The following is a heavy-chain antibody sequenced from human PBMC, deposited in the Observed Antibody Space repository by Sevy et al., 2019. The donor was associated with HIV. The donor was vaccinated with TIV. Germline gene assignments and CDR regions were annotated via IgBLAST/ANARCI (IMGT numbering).Heavy chain of an antibody. D-gene: IGHD3-16*01. V-gene: IGHV3-21*01. Sequence: GGSLRLSFAASGFTFSSYSMNWVRQAPGKGLEWVSSISSSSSYIYYADSVKGRFTISRDNAKNSLYLQMNSLRAEDTAVYYCARDWARNAFDIWGQGTMVTVSS. CDR3: ARDWARNAFDI. CDR2: ISSSSSYI. J-gene: IGHJ3*02. CDR1: GFTFSSYS.